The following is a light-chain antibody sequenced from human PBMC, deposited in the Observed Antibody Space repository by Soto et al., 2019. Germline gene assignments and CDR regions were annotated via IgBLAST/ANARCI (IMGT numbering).Light chain of an antibody. J-gene: IGKJ4*01. CDR2: AAS. Sequence: DVQMTQSPSSLSASVGDRVTITCRASEDINGWLAWYQQKPGTAPKSLIYAASILQTGVPSRFSGSGSGTDFTLTISSLQPEDSETYYCQQYNIYPLTFGGGTKVEIK. V-gene: IGKV1D-16*01. CDR3: QQYNIYPLT. CDR1: EDINGW.